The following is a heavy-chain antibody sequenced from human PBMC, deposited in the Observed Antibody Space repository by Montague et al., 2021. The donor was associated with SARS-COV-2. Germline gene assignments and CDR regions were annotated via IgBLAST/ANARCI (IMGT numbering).Heavy chain of an antibody. CDR3: ARCDPRTSPVMSLRGKSDNDY. V-gene: IGHV4-34*01. CDR2: INDRGVTNY. CDR1: GESFSGFF. Sequence: SETLSLTSAVYGESFSGFFWSWIRQPPGKGLEWIAEINDRGVTNYNYNPSLGSRVTISADTSKNQFSLKLRSVTAADTAVYYCARCDPRTSPVMSLRGKSDNDYWGQGTLVTVSS. D-gene: IGHD4-11*01. J-gene: IGHJ4*02.